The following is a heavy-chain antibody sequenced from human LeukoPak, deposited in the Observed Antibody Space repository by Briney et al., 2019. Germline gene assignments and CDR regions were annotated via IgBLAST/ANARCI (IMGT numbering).Heavy chain of an antibody. J-gene: IGHJ6*03. Sequence: PGGSLRLSCAASGFTVSSNYMSWVRQAPGKGLEWVSVIYSGGSTYYADSVKGRFTISRDNSKNTLYLQMNSLRAEDTAVYYCARHPYYYGSGKYYMDVWGKGTTVTVSS. CDR3: ARHPYYYGSGKYYMDV. V-gene: IGHV3-66*02. CDR2: IYSGGST. D-gene: IGHD3-10*01. CDR1: GFTVSSNY.